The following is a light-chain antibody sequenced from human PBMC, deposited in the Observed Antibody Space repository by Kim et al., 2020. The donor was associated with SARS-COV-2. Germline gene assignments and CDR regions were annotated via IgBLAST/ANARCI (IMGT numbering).Light chain of an antibody. V-gene: IGKV1D-12*01. J-gene: IGKJ4*01. Sequence: DIQMTQSPSSVSASVGDRVTITCRASQGTSSWLAWYQQKPGQAPKLLIYDTSSLQSGVPSRFSGSGSGTDFTLTISSLQPEDFATYYCQQANSFAFGGGTKVDIK. CDR3: QQANSFA. CDR1: QGTSSW. CDR2: DTS.